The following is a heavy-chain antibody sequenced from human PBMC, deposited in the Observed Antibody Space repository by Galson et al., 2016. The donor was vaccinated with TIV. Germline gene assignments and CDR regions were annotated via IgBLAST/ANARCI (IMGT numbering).Heavy chain of an antibody. CDR3: ARTLPVYSYGDIDVSDI. CDR1: GFTFSSYF. D-gene: IGHD3-16*01. Sequence: SLRLSCAASGFTFSSYFMNWVRQAPGKGLEWVAVISYDGSNKYYADSVKGRFTISRDNSKNTLYLQMNSLGPEDTAIYYCARTLPVYSYGDIDVSDIWGQGTMVTVSS. V-gene: IGHV3-30-3*01. J-gene: IGHJ3*02. CDR2: ISYDGSNK.